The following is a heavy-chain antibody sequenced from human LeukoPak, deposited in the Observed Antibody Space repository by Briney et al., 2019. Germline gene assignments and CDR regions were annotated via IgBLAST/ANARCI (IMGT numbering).Heavy chain of an antibody. V-gene: IGHV3-7*01. Sequence: GGSLRLSCAASGFTFSSYWMSWVRQAPGKGLEWVANIKQDGSEKYYVDSVKGRFTISRDNAKNSLYLQMNSLRAEDTAVYYCAREQPGAIFGVVPDFDYWGQGTLVTVSS. J-gene: IGHJ4*02. CDR1: GFTFSSYW. D-gene: IGHD3-3*01. CDR2: IKQDGSEK. CDR3: AREQPGAIFGVVPDFDY.